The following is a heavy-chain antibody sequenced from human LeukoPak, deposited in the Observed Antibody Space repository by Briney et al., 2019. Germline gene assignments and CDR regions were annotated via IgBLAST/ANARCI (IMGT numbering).Heavy chain of an antibody. CDR3: ARDTTSSPDY. D-gene: IGHD6-6*01. J-gene: IGHJ4*02. Sequence: SGGSLRLSCAASEFTFSIYWMHWVRQAPGKGLVWVSRISSDGSNTMYADSVKGRFTISRDNAKNTLFLQMNSLRVEDTAVYYCARDTTSSPDYWGQGTLVTVSS. CDR2: ISSDGSNT. CDR1: EFTFSIYW. V-gene: IGHV3-74*03.